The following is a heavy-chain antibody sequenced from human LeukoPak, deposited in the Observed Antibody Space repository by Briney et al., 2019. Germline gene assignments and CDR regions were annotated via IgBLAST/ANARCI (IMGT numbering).Heavy chain of an antibody. Sequence: GGSLRLSCAASGFTFSSYWMSWVRQAPGKGLEWVANIKQDGSEKYYVDSVKGRFTISRDNAKNSLYLQMNSLRAEDTAVYYCAREKFDFPAAFDIWGQGTMVAVSS. CDR3: AREKFDFPAAFDI. J-gene: IGHJ3*02. D-gene: IGHD3-3*01. CDR1: GFTFSSYW. CDR2: IKQDGSEK. V-gene: IGHV3-7*01.